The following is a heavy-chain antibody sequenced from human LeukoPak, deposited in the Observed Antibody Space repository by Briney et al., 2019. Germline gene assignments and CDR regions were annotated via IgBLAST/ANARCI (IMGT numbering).Heavy chain of an antibody. V-gene: IGHV3-23*01. CDR3: ARRNAAYGPFDP. CDR2: IGGSDGTT. D-gene: IGHD3-10*01. CDR1: GFTFSSYA. J-gene: IGHJ5*02. Sequence: PGGSLRLSCAASGFTFSSYAMNWVRQAPGKGLEWVSIIGGSDGTTYYADSVKGRFTISRDNFQNTLYLQMNSLRAKDTAVYYCARRNAAYGPFDPWGQGTLVTVSS.